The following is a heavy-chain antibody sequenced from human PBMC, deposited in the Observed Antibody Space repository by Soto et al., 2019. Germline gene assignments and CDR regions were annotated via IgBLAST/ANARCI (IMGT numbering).Heavy chain of an antibody. J-gene: IGHJ6*02. CDR1: GFTFSNYS. V-gene: IGHV3-30*18. Sequence: GGSLRLSCAASGFTFSNYSMHWVRQTPGKGLEWVALILYDGSNKYYGDSVKGRFTISRDNSKNTLYLQVSSLRAEDTAVYYCAKSRDAYNFYFYYGMDVWGQGTTVTV. CDR3: AKSRDAYNFYFYYGMDV. CDR2: ILYDGSNK. D-gene: IGHD2-2*01.